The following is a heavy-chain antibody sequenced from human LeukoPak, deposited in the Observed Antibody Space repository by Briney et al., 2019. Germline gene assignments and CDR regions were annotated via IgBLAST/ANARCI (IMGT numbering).Heavy chain of an antibody. J-gene: IGHJ4*02. V-gene: IGHV3-7*01. Sequence: GGSLRLSCAASGFTFSAFWMSWVRQALTKGLEWVANIKYDGSDKRYVDSVKGRFTVSRDNAKNSEYLQMNSLRAEDTAVYYCARGMWGWDFDYWGQGTLVTVSS. D-gene: IGHD2-21*01. CDR1: GFTFSAFW. CDR3: ARGMWGWDFDY. CDR2: IKYDGSDK.